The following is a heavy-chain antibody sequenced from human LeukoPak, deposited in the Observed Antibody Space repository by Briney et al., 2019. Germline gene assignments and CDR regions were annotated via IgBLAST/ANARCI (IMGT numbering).Heavy chain of an antibody. Sequence: PSETLSLTCTVSGGSVSSGSYYWSCIRQPPGKGLEWIGYIYYSGSTNYNPSLKSRVTISVDTSKNQFSLKLSSVTAADTAVYYCARAPRYYDILTGYQTPFDYWGQGTLVTVSS. CDR3: ARAPRYYDILTGYQTPFDY. V-gene: IGHV4-61*01. J-gene: IGHJ4*02. D-gene: IGHD3-9*01. CDR2: IYYSGST. CDR1: GGSVSSGSYY.